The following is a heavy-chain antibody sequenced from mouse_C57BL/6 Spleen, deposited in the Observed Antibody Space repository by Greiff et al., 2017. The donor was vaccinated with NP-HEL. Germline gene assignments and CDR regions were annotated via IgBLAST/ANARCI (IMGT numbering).Heavy chain of an antibody. CDR1: GYTFTSYW. CDR2: SDPSDSYT. Sequence: QVQLQQPGAELVMPGASVKLSCKASGYTFTSYWMHWVKQRPGQGLEWIGESDPSDSYTNYNQKFKGKSTLTVDKSSSTAYMQLSSLTSEDSAVYYCARSDYGSSPDYWGQGTTLTVSS. D-gene: IGHD1-1*01. J-gene: IGHJ2*01. CDR3: ARSDYGSSPDY. V-gene: IGHV1-69*01.